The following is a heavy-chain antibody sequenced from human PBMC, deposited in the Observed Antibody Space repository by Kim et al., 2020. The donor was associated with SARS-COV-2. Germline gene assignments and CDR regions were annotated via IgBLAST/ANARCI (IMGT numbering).Heavy chain of an antibody. CDR1: GGSFSGYY. D-gene: IGHD3-10*01. CDR3: ARGCITMVRGARVVYYFDY. Sequence: SETLSLTCAVYGGSFSGYYWSWIRQPPGKGLEWIGEINHSGSTNYNPSLKSRVTISVDTSKNQFSLKLSSVTAADTAVYYCARGCITMVRGARVVYYFDYWGQRTLVTVSS. J-gene: IGHJ4*02. CDR2: INHSGST. V-gene: IGHV4-34*01.